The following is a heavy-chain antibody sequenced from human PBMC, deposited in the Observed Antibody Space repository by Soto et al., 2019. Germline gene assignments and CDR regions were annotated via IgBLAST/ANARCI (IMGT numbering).Heavy chain of an antibody. Sequence: PSETLSLTCTVSVGSVSSSSYYWGWVRQPPGKGLEWIGSVYYSGSNYYNPSLESRVTISVDKSKNQFSLKLMSLSAADTAVYYCGRLEGLATISYYFDYWGQGALVTVSS. J-gene: IGHJ4*02. D-gene: IGHD3-9*01. CDR1: VGSVSSSSYY. V-gene: IGHV4-39*01. CDR3: GRLEGLATISYYFDY. CDR2: VYYSGSN.